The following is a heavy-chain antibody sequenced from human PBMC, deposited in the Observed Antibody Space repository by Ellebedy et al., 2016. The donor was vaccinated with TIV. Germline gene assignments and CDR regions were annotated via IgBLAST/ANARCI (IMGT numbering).Heavy chain of an antibody. CDR2: MNPNSGNT. CDR3: ARGKWLEDYYFDY. D-gene: IGHD6-19*01. J-gene: IGHJ4*02. Sequence: AASVKVSCKASGYTFTSYDINWVRQATGQGLEWMGWMNPNSGNTGYAQKFQGRVTMTRNTSISTAYMELSSLRSEDTAVYYCARGKWLEDYYFDYWGQGTLVTVSS. CDR1: GYTFTSYD. V-gene: IGHV1-8*01.